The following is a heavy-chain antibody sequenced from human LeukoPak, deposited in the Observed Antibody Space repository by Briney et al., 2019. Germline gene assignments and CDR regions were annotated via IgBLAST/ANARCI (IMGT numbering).Heavy chain of an antibody. CDR2: ISAYNGNT. CDR1: GYTFTSYG. Sequence: ASVQVSCKASGYTFTSYGISWVRQAPGQGLEWMGWISAYNGNTNYAQKLQGRVTMTTDTSTSTAHMELRNLRSDDTAVYYCASLLEATDYWGQGTLVTVSS. V-gene: IGHV1-18*01. CDR3: ASLLEATDY. J-gene: IGHJ4*02. D-gene: IGHD1-26*01.